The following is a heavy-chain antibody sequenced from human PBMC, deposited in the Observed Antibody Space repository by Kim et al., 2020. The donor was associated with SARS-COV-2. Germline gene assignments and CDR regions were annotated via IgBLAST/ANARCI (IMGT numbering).Heavy chain of an antibody. CDR3: ARSPAVLRYFFY. Sequence: SETLSLTCAVYGGSFSGYYWSWIRQPPGKGLEWIGEINHSGSTNYNPSLKSRVTISVDTSKNQFSLKLSSVTAADTAVYYCARSPAVLRYFFYWGQGTLVTVSS. V-gene: IGHV4-34*01. CDR2: INHSGST. J-gene: IGHJ4*02. D-gene: IGHD3-9*01. CDR1: GGSFSGYY.